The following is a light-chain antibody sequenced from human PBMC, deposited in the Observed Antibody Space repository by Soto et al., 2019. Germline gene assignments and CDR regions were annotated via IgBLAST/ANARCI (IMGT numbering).Light chain of an antibody. Sequence: QSVLTQPASVSGSPGQSITISCTGTSSDVGGYNYVSWYQQHPGKAPKLMIYDVSNRPSGVSNRFSGSKSGNTASLTISGLQDEDEADYYCSSYTSSSTQVFGTGTRSPS. CDR1: SSDVGGYNY. CDR3: SSYTSSSTQV. J-gene: IGLJ1*01. V-gene: IGLV2-14*01. CDR2: DVS.